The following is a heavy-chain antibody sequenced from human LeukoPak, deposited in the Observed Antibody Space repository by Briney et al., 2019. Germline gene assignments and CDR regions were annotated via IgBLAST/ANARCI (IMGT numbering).Heavy chain of an antibody. CDR1: GGSISSYY. D-gene: IGHD1-14*01. V-gene: IGHV4-4*07. CDR2: IYTSGST. Sequence: PSETLSLTCTVSGGSISSYYWSWIRQPAGKGLEWIGRIYTSGSTNYNPSLKSRVTMSVDTSKNQFSLKLSSVTAADTAVYYCARDRGTNSAFYYGMDVWGQGTTVTVSS. CDR3: ARDRGTNSAFYYGMDV. J-gene: IGHJ6*02.